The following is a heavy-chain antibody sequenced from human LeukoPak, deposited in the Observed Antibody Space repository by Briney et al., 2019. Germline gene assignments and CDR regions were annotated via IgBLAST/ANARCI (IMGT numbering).Heavy chain of an antibody. V-gene: IGHV1-69*04. Sequence: GASVKVSCKASGGTFSSDAISWVRQAPGQGLEWVGRIIPIFGIANYAQKFQGRVTITADKSTSTAYMELSSLRSEDTAVYYCARARSDYYDSSGYYYTSGFDIWGQGTMVTVSS. J-gene: IGHJ3*02. CDR1: GGTFSSDA. CDR3: ARARSDYYDSSGYYYTSGFDI. D-gene: IGHD3-22*01. CDR2: IIPIFGIA.